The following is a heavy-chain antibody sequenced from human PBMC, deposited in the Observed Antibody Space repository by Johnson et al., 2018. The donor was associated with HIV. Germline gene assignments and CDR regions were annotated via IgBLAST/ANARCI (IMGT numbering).Heavy chain of an antibody. CDR3: ANSDSGEMKLGAFDI. J-gene: IGHJ3*02. V-gene: IGHV3-30*02. Sequence: QVQLVESGGGVVQPGGSLRLSCVASGFSFSHYGMHWVRQGPGKGLEWVAFIPYDGSKTYYGDSVKGRLTISRDNSKNTLYLKMNSLRAENTAVYYCANSDSGEMKLGAFDIWGQGTMVTVS. CDR1: GFSFSHYG. CDR2: IPYDGSKT. D-gene: IGHD2-21*01.